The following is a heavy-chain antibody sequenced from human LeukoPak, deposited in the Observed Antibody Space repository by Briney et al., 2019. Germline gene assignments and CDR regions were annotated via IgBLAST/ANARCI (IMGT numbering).Heavy chain of an antibody. CDR2: IYHSGST. J-gene: IGHJ4*02. Sequence: PSETLSLTCAVSGYSISSGYYWGWIRQPPGKGLEWIGSIYHSGSTYYNPSLKSRVTISVDTSKNQFSLKLSSVTAADTAVYYCARQTWELMDYWGQGTLVTVSS. CDR3: ARQTWELMDY. D-gene: IGHD1-26*01. V-gene: IGHV4-38-2*01. CDR1: GYSISSGYY.